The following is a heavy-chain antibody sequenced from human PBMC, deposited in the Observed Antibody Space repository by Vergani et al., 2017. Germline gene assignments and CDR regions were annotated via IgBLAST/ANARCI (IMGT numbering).Heavy chain of an antibody. CDR1: GGSISGYS. CDR3: ARVVTTEATSSYYYYDGMDV. V-gene: IGHV4-59*12. Sequence: QVQLPESGPGLVRPSETLSLTCTVSGGSISGYSWSWIRQPPGKGLEWVGYIYHSGSTHYNPSLKSRVTISGDTSQNQFSLKLSSVTAADTAVYYCARVVTTEATSSYYYYDGMDVWGQGTTVTVSS. D-gene: IGHD4-11*01. CDR2: IYHSGST. J-gene: IGHJ6*02.